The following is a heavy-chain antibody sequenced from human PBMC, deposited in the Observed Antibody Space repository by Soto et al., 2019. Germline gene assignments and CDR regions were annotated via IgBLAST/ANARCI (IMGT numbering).Heavy chain of an antibody. D-gene: IGHD3-9*01. Sequence: SVKVSCKASGGTFSSYTISWVRQAPGQGLEWMGRIIPILGIANYAQKFQGRVTITADKSTSTAYMELSSLRSEDTAVYYCARATYYDILTGYYTYWFDPWGQGTLVTVSS. J-gene: IGHJ5*02. V-gene: IGHV1-69*02. CDR2: IIPILGIA. CDR3: ARATYYDILTGYYTYWFDP. CDR1: GGTFSSYT.